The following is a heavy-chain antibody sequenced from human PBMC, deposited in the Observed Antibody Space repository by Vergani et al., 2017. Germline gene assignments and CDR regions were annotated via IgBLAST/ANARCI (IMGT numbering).Heavy chain of an antibody. CDR2: INPSGGST. Sequence: QVQLVQSGAEVKKPGASVKVSCKASGYTFTSYYMHWVRQAPGQGLEWMGIINPSGGSTSYAQKFQGRVTMTRDTSTSTVYMELRSLRSDDTAVYYCARDGAEGYCSSTXCFSGAYYYYYMDVWGKGTTVTVSS. J-gene: IGHJ6*03. V-gene: IGHV1-46*01. CDR3: ARDGAEGYCSSTXCFSGAYYYYYMDV. CDR1: GYTFTSYY. D-gene: IGHD2-2*01.